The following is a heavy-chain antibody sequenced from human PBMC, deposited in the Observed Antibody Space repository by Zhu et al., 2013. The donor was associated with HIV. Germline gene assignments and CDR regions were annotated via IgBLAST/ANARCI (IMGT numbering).Heavy chain of an antibody. CDR3: ARDLGAPGVPAVKGAYGMDV. Sequence: QVQLVQSGAEVKKPGSSVKVSCKASGGTFSSYAISWVRQAPGQGLEWMGGIIPIFGTANYAQKFQGRVTITADESTSTAYMELSSLRSEDTAVYYCARDLGAPGVPAVKGAYGMDVWGQGTTVTVSS. CDR2: IIPIFGTA. J-gene: IGHJ6*02. CDR1: GGTFSSYA. D-gene: IGHD2-2*01. V-gene: IGHV1-69*01.